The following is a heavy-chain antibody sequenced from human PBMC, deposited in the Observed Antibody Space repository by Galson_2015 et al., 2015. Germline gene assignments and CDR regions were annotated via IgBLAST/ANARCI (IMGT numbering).Heavy chain of an antibody. V-gene: IGHV1-69*06. D-gene: IGHD2-2*01. CDR2: IIPIFGTA. Sequence: SVKVFCKASGGSFSIYAISWVRQAPGQGLQWMGGIIPIFGTANYAQKFQGRVTITAERSTSTVYMELRSLISDDTAVYYCARASQDCSSATCPYNYWGQGSLVTVSS. J-gene: IGHJ4*02. CDR1: GGSFSIYA. CDR3: ARASQDCSSATCPYNY.